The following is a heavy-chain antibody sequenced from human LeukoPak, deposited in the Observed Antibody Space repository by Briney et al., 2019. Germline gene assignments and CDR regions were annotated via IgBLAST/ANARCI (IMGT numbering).Heavy chain of an antibody. CDR3: ARVGTSYPHVWYFDY. V-gene: IGHV4-4*07. D-gene: IGHD1-26*01. Sequence: SETLSLTCTVSGGSISSYYWSWIRQPAGKGLEWIGRIYTSGSTNYNPSLKSRVTMSVDTSKNQFSLKLSSVTAADTAVYHCARVGTSYPHVWYFDYWGQGTLVTVSS. CDR1: GGSISSYY. CDR2: IYTSGST. J-gene: IGHJ4*02.